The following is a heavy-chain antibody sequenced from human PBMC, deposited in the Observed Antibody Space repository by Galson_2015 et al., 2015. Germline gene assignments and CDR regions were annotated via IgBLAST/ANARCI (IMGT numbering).Heavy chain of an antibody. D-gene: IGHD3-10*01. CDR3: ARDRWSSYGSGSYYSFDY. J-gene: IGHJ4*02. CDR2: IEEDGSEK. V-gene: IGHV3-7*01. Sequence: SLRLSCAASGFTFSSYWMSWVRQAPGKGLEWVANIEEDGSEKYYVDSVKGRFTISRGNARNSLYLQMTSLRVEDTAVYYCARDRWSSYGSGSYYSFDYWGQGTLVTVSS. CDR1: GFTFSSYW.